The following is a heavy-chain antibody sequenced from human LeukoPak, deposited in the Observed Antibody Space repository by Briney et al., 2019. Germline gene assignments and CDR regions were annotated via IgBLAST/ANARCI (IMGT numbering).Heavy chain of an antibody. J-gene: IGHJ4*02. Sequence: GESLQISCQGSGYSFTSYWIGWVRQLPGKGLEWMGIIYPGDSDTRYSPSFQGQVTISADKSISTAYLQWSSLKASDTAMYYCARLWRGGNQQLVLGYWGQGTLVTVSS. V-gene: IGHV5-51*01. D-gene: IGHD6-13*01. CDR2: IYPGDSDT. CDR1: GYSFTSYW. CDR3: ARLWRGGNQQLVLGY.